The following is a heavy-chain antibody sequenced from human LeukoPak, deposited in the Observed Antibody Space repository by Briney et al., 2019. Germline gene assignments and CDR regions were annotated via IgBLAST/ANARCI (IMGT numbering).Heavy chain of an antibody. CDR1: GFTFDDYA. Sequence: TGGSLRLSCAASGFTFDDYAMHWVRQAPGKGLEWVSGISWNSGSIGYADSVKGRFTISGDNAKNSLYLQMNSLRAEDMALYYCAKGSSGWFGLIDYWGQGTLVTVSS. J-gene: IGHJ4*02. CDR3: AKGSSGWFGLIDY. D-gene: IGHD6-19*01. CDR2: ISWNSGSI. V-gene: IGHV3-9*03.